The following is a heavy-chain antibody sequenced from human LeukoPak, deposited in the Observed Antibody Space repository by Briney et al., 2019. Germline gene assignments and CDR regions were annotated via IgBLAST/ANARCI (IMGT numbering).Heavy chain of an antibody. V-gene: IGHV3-11*04. CDR2: ITNNGGAM. Sequence: GGSLTLSCVASGFTFSDYYRGWIRQAPGKGLEWISYITNNGGAMFYGYSLKGRLIIFRDNANQSLYLQMNGLRADDTALCYGAGALADSRGYYLGFYYWGEGTLVTVSS. CDR1: GFTFSDYY. D-gene: IGHD3-22*01. CDR3: AGALADSRGYYLGFYY. J-gene: IGHJ4*02.